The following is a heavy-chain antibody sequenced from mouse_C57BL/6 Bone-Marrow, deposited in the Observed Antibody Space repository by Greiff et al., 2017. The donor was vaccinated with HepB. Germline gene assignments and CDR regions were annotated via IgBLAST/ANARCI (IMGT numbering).Heavy chain of an antibody. V-gene: IGHV1-59*01. CDR2: IDPSDSYT. CDR3: ARVNHMYSPPHWYFDV. Sequence: VQLQQPGAELVRPGTSVKLSCKASGYTFTSYWMHWVKQRPGQGLEWIGVIDPSDSYTNYNQKFKGKATLTVDTTSSTAYMQLSSLTSEDSAVYYCARVNHMYSPPHWYFDVWGTGTTVTVSS. CDR1: GYTFTSYW. J-gene: IGHJ1*03.